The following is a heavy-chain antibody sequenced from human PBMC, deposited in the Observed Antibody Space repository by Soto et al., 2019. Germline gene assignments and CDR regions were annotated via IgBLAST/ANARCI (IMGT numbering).Heavy chain of an antibody. CDR2: ISSNGGST. V-gene: IGHV3-64D*06. D-gene: IGHD1-26*01. Sequence: GGSLRLSCSVSGFTFSTYAMHWVRQAPGKGLEYASSISSNGGSTYYADSVKGRFTISRDNSKNTVYLQMSSLRTEDTALYYCVKDRWVDYWGQGILVTVSS. CDR3: VKDRWVDY. J-gene: IGHJ4*02. CDR1: GFTFSTYA.